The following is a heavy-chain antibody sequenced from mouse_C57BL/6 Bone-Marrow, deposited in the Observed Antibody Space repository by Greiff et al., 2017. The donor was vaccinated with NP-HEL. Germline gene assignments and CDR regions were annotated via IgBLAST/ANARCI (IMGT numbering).Heavy chain of an antibody. J-gene: IGHJ3*01. CDR1: GDAFSSSW. D-gene: IGHD1-1*01. Sequence: QVQLQQSGPELVKPGASLKISCKASGDAFSSSWMNWVKQRPGKGRGWIGRIYPGDGDTNYNGKFKGKDTLTADKSSSTAYMQRIRLTSEDSAVYCCARNYSGSSYAWFAYWGQGTLVTVSA. CDR3: ARNYSGSSYAWFAY. V-gene: IGHV1-82*01. CDR2: IYPGDGDT.